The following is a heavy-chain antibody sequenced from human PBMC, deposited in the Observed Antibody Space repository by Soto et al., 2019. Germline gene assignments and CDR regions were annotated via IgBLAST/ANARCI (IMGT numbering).Heavy chain of an antibody. CDR2: IIPTFSIS. CDR1: GGTFDMYA. J-gene: IGHJ4*02. Sequence: QVQVVQSGAEVTKPGSSVKVSCKISGGTFDMYALNWVRQAPGQGLEWMGGIIPTFSISKYARKFQGRVTITADGSTSTTYLELSSPRSDDTALYFCANGPFTMTGSYFDYWGQGTQVTVSS. V-gene: IGHV1-69*01. CDR3: ANGPFTMTGSYFDY. D-gene: IGHD3-22*01.